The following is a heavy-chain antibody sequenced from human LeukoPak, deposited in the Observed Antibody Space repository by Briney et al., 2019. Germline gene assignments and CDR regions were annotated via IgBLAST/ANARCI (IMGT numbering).Heavy chain of an antibody. V-gene: IGHV1-24*01. J-gene: IGHJ4*02. Sequence: ASVKVSCKVSGYTLTELSMHWVRQAPGKGLEWMGGFDPEDGETIYAQKFQGRVTMTEDTSTDTAYMELSSLRSEDTAVYYCATADGGSLILDYWGQGTLVTVSS. CDR3: ATADGGSLILDY. CDR1: GYTLTELS. D-gene: IGHD4-23*01. CDR2: FDPEDGET.